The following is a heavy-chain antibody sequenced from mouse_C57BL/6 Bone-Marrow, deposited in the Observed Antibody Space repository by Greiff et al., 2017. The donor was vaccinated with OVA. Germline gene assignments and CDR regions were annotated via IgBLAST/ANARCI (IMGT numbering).Heavy chain of an antibody. J-gene: IGHJ3*01. CDR2: ISTNYGGA. V-gene: IGHV1-67*01. CDR3: ASFFYYYSSWFAY. Sequence: QVQLKESGPELVRPGVSVKISCKGSGYTFTDYAMHWVKQRPAKSLEWIGVISTNYGGASYNQKFKDKATMTVDKSSSTAYMELARLTSEVSAVYYSASFFYYYSSWFAYWVQGTLVTVSA. CDR1: GYTFTDYA. D-gene: IGHD2-4*01.